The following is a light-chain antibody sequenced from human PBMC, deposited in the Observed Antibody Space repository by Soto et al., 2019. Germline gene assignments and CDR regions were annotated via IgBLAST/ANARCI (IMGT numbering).Light chain of an antibody. CDR1: SSDVGGYNY. Sequence: QSALTQPASVSGSPGQSITISCTGTSSDVGGYNYVSWYQHHPGKAPKLMIYNVSSRPSGVSNRFSGSKSGNTASLTISGLQAGDEADYYCSSYTSSSTLYVFGTGTKVTVL. V-gene: IGLV2-14*03. J-gene: IGLJ1*01. CDR2: NVS. CDR3: SSYTSSSTLYV.